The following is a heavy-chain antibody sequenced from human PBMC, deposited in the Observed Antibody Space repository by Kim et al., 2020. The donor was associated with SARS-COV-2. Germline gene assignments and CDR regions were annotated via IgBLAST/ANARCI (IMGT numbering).Heavy chain of an antibody. V-gene: IGHV1-3*01. CDR1: GHFFTRDS. CDR3: LGGFYFDY. J-gene: IGHJ4*02. D-gene: IGHD3-16*01. Sequence: ASVKVSCKTSGHFFTRDSIHWVRQAPGQGLEWMGGIDCGNGNTIYSQKFQGRVTFTTDTSASTAYMELSFLRSEDSAVYYCLGGFYFDYWGQGTRVTGSS. CDR2: IDCGNGNT.